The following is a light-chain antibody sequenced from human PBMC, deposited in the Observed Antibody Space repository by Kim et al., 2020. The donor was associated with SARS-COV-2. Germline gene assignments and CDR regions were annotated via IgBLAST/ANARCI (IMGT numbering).Light chain of an antibody. Sequence: QAVVTQEPSLTVSPGGTVTLTCASSTGAVTTAYWPNWFQQKPGQPPRALIYDTNSRNSWTPGRFSGSLIGGQAALTLSGVQPEDEAEYYCLLFYRGSWVFGGGTQLTVL. CDR2: DTN. CDR1: TGAVTTAYW. V-gene: IGLV7-43*01. CDR3: LLFYRGSWV. J-gene: IGLJ3*02.